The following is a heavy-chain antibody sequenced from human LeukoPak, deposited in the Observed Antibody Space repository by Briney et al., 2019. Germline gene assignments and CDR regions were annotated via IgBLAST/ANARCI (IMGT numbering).Heavy chain of an antibody. J-gene: IGHJ4*02. V-gene: IGHV4-30-4*01. Sequence: PSETLSLTCTVSGGSISSGDYYWSWIRQPPGKGLERIGSIYYSGSTYYNPSLKSRVTISVDTSKNQFSLKLTSVTAADTAVYYCAREGSSAYYPVDYWGQGTLVTVSS. CDR2: IYYSGST. CDR3: AREGSSAYYPVDY. D-gene: IGHD3-22*01. CDR1: GGSISSGDYY.